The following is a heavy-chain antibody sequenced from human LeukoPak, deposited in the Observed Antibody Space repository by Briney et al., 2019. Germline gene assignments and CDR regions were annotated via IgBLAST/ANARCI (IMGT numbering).Heavy chain of an antibody. CDR1: GFTFSSYW. Sequence: GGSLRLSCAASGFTFSSYWMSWVRQAPGKGLEWVANIKQDGSDKYYANSVKGRFTISRDNSKNTLYVQLNSLRTEDTAVYYCAREYYYGSNSNAFDIWGQGTMVIVSS. V-gene: IGHV3-7*01. CDR3: AREYYYGSNSNAFDI. J-gene: IGHJ3*02. D-gene: IGHD3-10*01. CDR2: IKQDGSDK.